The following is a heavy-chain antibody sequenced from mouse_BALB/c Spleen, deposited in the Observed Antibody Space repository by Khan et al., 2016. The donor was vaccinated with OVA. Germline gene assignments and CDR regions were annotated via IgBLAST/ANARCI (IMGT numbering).Heavy chain of an antibody. J-gene: IGHJ4*01. Sequence: EVELVESGGGLVQPGKSVKLSCVASGFTFSNYWMNWVRQSPEKGLEWVAEIRLKSNNYATHYAESVKGRFTISRDDSKSSVYLQMNNLRAEDTGIYYCARLAMDYWGQGTSVTVSS. CDR3: ARLAMDY. V-gene: IGHV6-6*02. CDR1: GFTFSNYW. CDR2: IRLKSNNYAT.